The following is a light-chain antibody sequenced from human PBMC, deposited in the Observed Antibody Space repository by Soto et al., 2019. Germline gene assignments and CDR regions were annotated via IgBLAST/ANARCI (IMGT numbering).Light chain of an antibody. J-gene: IGKJ1*01. CDR1: QSIVRW. CDR3: QQYDTYPWT. CDR2: DAS. V-gene: IGKV1-5*01. Sequence: EIQMTQSPSTLSASLEERATITCRASQSIVRWLAWYQQKPGKAPNLLIYDASTLKSGVPSRFSGSGSGTEFTLTISSLQPDDFATYYCQQYDTYPWTFGQGTKVDI.